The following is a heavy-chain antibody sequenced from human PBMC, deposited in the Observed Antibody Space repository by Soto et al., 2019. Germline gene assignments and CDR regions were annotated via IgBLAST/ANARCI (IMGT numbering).Heavy chain of an antibody. V-gene: IGHV3-30*18. D-gene: IGHD7-27*01. CDR1: GFTFSSYG. Sequence: VQLVESGGGVVQPGRSLRLSCAASGFTFSSYGMHWVRQAPGKGLEWVAVISYDGSNKYYADSVKGRFTISRDNSKNTPYLQMNSLRAEDTAVYYCAKDLLGPGRAYGMDVWGQGTTVTVSS. J-gene: IGHJ6*02. CDR3: AKDLLGPGRAYGMDV. CDR2: ISYDGSNK.